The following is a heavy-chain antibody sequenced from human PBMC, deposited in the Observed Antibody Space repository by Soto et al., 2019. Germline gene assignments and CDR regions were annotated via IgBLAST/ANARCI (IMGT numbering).Heavy chain of an antibody. V-gene: IGHV4-34*01. Sequence: PSETLSLTCAVYGGSFSGYYWSWIRQPPGKGLEWIGEINHSGSTNYNPSLKSRVTISVDTSKNQFSLKLSSVTAADTAVYYCARSQWLQHPSPFDYWGQGTLVTVSS. CDR2: INHSGST. CDR3: ARSQWLQHPSPFDY. J-gene: IGHJ4*02. CDR1: GGSFSGYY. D-gene: IGHD5-12*01.